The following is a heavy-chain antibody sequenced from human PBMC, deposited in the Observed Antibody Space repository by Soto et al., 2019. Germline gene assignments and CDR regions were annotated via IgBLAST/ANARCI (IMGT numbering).Heavy chain of an antibody. J-gene: IGHJ4*02. CDR1: GFSLSTSGVG. CDR3: AHSALHMITFGGVGVTGYDY. Sequence: QITLKESGPTLVKPTQTLTLTCTFSGFSLSTSGVGVGWIRQPPGKALEWLALIYWDDDKRYSPSLKSRLTIAKDTSKNQVVLTMTNMDPVDTATYYCAHSALHMITFGGVGVTGYDYWGQGTLVTVSS. D-gene: IGHD3-16*01. CDR2: IYWDDDK. V-gene: IGHV2-5*02.